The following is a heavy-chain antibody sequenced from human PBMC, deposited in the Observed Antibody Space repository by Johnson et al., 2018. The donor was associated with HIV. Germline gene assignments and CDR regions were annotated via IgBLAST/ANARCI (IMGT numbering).Heavy chain of an antibody. Sequence: QVQLVESGGGLVQPGGSLRLSCAASGFSFSRSAMHWVRQAPGKGLEWVASVSYDGSNNYYADYVKGRFTISRDNSKNTLYLQMNSLIAEDTALYYCARTRHYYEAFDIWGQGTMVTVSS. CDR1: GFSFSRSA. D-gene: IGHD3-10*01. J-gene: IGHJ3*02. CDR2: VSYDGSNN. V-gene: IGHV3-30-3*01. CDR3: ARTRHYYEAFDI.